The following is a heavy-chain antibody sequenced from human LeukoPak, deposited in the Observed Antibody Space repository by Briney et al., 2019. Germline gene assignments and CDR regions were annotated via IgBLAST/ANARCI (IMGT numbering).Heavy chain of an antibody. V-gene: IGHV1-69*10. CDR1: GGTFSSYT. CDR2: IIPILGIA. CDR3: ARDRFFGVVLSYYMDV. Sequence: ASVKVSCKASGGTFSSYTISWVRQAPGQGLEWMGGIIPILGIANYAQKFQGRVTITADKSTSTAYMELSSLRSEDTAVYYCARDRFFGVVLSYYMDVWGKGATVTVSS. D-gene: IGHD3-3*01. J-gene: IGHJ6*03.